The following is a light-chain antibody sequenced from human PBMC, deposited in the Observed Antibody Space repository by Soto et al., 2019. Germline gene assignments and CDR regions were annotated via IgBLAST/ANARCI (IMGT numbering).Light chain of an antibody. CDR3: QQYNNWPLT. CDR2: GAS. Sequence: ENLLTQSPGTLSLSPGEGANLSCRASRGVSANYLAWYQQKPGQAPTLLIYGASIRAAGIPDRFSGSGSGTEFTLTISSLQSEDFAVYYCQQYNNWPLTCGGGTKVDIK. J-gene: IGKJ4*01. CDR1: RGVSANY. V-gene: IGKV3D-15*01.